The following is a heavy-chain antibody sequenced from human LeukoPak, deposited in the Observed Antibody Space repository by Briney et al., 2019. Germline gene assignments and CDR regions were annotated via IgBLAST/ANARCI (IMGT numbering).Heavy chain of an antibody. CDR1: GGSFSGYY. J-gene: IGHJ4*02. CDR3: ARGRGWLQF. V-gene: IGHV4-34*01. D-gene: IGHD5-24*01. Sequence: SETLSLTCAVYGGSFSGYYWSWIRQPPGKGLEWIGEINHSGSTNYNPSLKSRVTISVDTSKNRFSLKLSSVTAADTAVYYCARGRGWLQFGGQGTLVTVSS. CDR2: INHSGST.